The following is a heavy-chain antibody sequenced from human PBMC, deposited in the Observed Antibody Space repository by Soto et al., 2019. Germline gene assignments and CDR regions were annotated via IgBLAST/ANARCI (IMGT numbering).Heavy chain of an antibody. V-gene: IGHV4-59*01. Sequence: QVQLQESGPGLVKPSETLSLTCTVSGGSISSYYWSWIRQPPGKGLEWIGYIYYIGSTNYHPSLKTRLTISVDTSKPQFSLKLSSVTAADTAVYYCARVWGGAFAIWGQGTMVTVSS. D-gene: IGHD3-10*01. CDR3: ARVWGGAFAI. J-gene: IGHJ3*02. CDR1: GGSISSYY. CDR2: IYYIGST.